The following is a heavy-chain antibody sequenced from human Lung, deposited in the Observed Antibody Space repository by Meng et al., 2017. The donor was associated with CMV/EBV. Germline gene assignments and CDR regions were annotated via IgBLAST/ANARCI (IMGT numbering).Heavy chain of an antibody. V-gene: IGHV3-11*04. CDR1: GFTFSDYY. Sequence: GESXKISCAASGFTFSDYYMSWIRQAPGKGLEWVSYISDSGDAKFYGDSVKGRFTISRDNAKRSIFLQLNSLRADDTAVYYCARFVKDTSTWYSNYFDHWXKGTXVTVSS. D-gene: IGHD1-1*01. CDR3: ARFVKDTSTWYSNYFDH. J-gene: IGHJ4*02. CDR2: ISDSGDAK.